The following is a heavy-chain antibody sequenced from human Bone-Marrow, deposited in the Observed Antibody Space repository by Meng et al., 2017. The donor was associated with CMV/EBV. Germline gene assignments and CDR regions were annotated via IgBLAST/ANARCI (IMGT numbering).Heavy chain of an antibody. J-gene: IGHJ4*02. V-gene: IGHV3-7*01. CDR2: INYYGTST. CDR3: AREFSAADYYFDN. CDR1: GFPFVGYW. Sequence: GESLKISCAASGFPFVGYWMSWVRQAPGGGLEWVANINYYGTSTYYLDSVKGRFTISRDNAENSLFLQMNNLRAEDTAVYFCAREFSAADYYFDNCGQGTLVTVSS. D-gene: IGHD6-13*01.